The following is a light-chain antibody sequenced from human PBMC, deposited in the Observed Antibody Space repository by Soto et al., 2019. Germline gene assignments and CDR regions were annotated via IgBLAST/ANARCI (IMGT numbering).Light chain of an antibody. CDR1: QSLLHSNGYNY. J-gene: IGKJ4*01. V-gene: IGKV1-33*01. CDR2: DAS. CDR3: QQYDNLPL. Sequence: TQSPLSLPVTPGEPASISCRSSQSLLHSNGYNYLDWYQQKPGKAPKLLIYDASNLETGAPSRFSGSGSGTDFTFTINSLQPEDIATYYCQQYDNLPLFGGGTKVDI.